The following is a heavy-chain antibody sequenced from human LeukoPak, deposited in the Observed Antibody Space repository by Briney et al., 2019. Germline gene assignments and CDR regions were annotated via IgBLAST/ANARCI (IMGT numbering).Heavy chain of an antibody. D-gene: IGHD3-3*01. CDR2: ISGSGGST. CDR3: AKSYDFWSGYLIDY. V-gene: IGHV3-23*01. Sequence: PGGSLRLSCAASGFTFSSYAMSWVRQAPGKGLEWVSAISGSGGSTYYADSVKGRSTISRDNSKNTLYLQMNSLRAEDTAVYYCAKSYDFWSGYLIDYWGQGTLVTVSS. J-gene: IGHJ4*02. CDR1: GFTFSSYA.